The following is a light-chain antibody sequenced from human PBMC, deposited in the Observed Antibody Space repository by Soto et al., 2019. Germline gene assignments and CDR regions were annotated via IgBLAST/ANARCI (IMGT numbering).Light chain of an antibody. Sequence: EIVLTQSPATLSLSPGERATLSCRATQSINRYLLWYQQKPGQPPRLLIYDASNRATGIPARFSGSGSGTDFTLTISSLEAADSAIYYCQHRRDWPLTFGGGTKVEIK. CDR3: QHRRDWPLT. J-gene: IGKJ4*01. V-gene: IGKV3-11*01. CDR2: DAS. CDR1: QSINRY.